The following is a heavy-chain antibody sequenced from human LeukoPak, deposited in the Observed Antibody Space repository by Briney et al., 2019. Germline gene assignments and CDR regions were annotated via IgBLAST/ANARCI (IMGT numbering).Heavy chain of an antibody. CDR3: ARFSFLKCTACEHAFDI. CDR2: FDPEDGET. Sequence: ASVKVSCKVSGYTLTELSMHWVRQAPGKGLEWMGGFDPEDGETIYAQKFQGRVTMTEDTSTDTAYMELSSLRSEDTAVYYCARFSFLKCTACEHAFDIWGQGTMVTVSS. V-gene: IGHV1-24*01. J-gene: IGHJ3*02. D-gene: IGHD2/OR15-2a*01. CDR1: GYTLTELS.